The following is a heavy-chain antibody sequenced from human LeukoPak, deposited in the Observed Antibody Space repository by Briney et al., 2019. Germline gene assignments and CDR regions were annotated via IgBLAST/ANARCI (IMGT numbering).Heavy chain of an antibody. V-gene: IGHV5-51*01. CDR1: GYNFASYW. CDR2: IYPGDSDT. D-gene: IGHD6-13*01. CDR3: ARRPAYTKSWFY. Sequence: GESLKISCKGSGYNFASYWIGWVRQMPGKGLECMGIIYPGDSDTKYSPSLQGQVTISADKSINTAYLQWSSLEASDTAIYYCARRPAYTKSWFYWGQGTLVTVSS. J-gene: IGHJ4*02.